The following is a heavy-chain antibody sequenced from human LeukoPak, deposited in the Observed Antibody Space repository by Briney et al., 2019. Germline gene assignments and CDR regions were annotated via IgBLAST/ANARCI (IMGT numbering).Heavy chain of an antibody. CDR1: GYTFTGYY. CDR3: ARDRSYYYRGGRFAFDI. CDR2: INPNSGGT. V-gene: IGHV1-2*02. J-gene: IGHJ3*02. D-gene: IGHD3-22*01. Sequence: ASVKVSCKASGYTFTGYYMHWVRQAPGQGLEWMGWINPNSGGTNYAQKFQGRVTMTRDTSISTAYMELSRLRSDDTAVYYCARDRSYYYRGGRFAFDIWGQGTMVTVSS.